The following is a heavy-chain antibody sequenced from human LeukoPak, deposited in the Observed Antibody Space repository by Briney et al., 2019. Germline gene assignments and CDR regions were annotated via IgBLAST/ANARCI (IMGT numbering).Heavy chain of an antibody. J-gene: IGHJ4*02. D-gene: IGHD5-12*01. CDR1: GGSFSGYY. V-gene: IGHV4-34*01. CDR2: INHSGST. Sequence: TSSETLSLTCAVYGGSFSGYYWSWIRQPPGKGLEWIGEINHSGSTNYNPSLKSRITISVDTSKNQFSLKLSSVTAADTAVYYCARGLVATYWGQGTLATVSS. CDR3: ARGLVATY.